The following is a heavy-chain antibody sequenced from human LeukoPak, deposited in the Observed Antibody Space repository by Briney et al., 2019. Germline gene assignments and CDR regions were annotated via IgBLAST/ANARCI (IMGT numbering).Heavy chain of an antibody. J-gene: IGHJ4*02. CDR2: FYTSGTP. D-gene: IGHD2-21*01. Sequence: SETLSLTCTVSGGSISSYHWNWIRQPAGKGLEWIGRFYTSGTPNYNPSLKSRVTILVDTSRNQFSLKLSSVTAADTALYYCARGGIPDYWGQGILVTVSS. CDR3: ARGGIPDY. V-gene: IGHV4-4*07. CDR1: GGSISSYH.